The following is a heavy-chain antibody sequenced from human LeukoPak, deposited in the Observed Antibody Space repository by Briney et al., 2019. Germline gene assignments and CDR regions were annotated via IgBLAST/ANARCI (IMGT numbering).Heavy chain of an antibody. D-gene: IGHD2-2*01. J-gene: IGHJ4*02. CDR1: GFTLSSYW. CDR2: INSDGSST. Sequence: PGGSLRLSCAASGFTLSSYWMHWVRQAPGKGLVWVSRINSDGSSTSYADSVKGRFTISRDNAKNTLYLQMNSLRAKDTAVYYCAREGGYDCSSTSCYPDYWGQGTLVTVSS. CDR3: AREGGYDCSSTSCYPDY. V-gene: IGHV3-74*01.